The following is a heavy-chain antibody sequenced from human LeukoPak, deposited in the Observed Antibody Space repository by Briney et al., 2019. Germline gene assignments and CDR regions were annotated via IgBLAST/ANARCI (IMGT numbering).Heavy chain of an antibody. CDR1: GGSISSGSYY. J-gene: IGHJ4*02. Sequence: PSQTLSLTCTVSGGSISSGSYYWSWIRQPAGKGLEWIGRIYTSGSTNYNPSLKSRVTISVDTSKNQFSLKLSSVTAADTAVYYCAREHCCGDCHLFDYWGQGTLVTVSS. CDR3: AREHCCGDCHLFDY. D-gene: IGHD2-21*01. CDR2: IYTSGST. V-gene: IGHV4-61*02.